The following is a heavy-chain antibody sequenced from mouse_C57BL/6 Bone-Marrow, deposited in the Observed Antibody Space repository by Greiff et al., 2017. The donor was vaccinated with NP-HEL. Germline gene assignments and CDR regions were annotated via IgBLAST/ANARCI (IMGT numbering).Heavy chain of an antibody. CDR1: GYTFTSYW. J-gene: IGHJ1*03. Sequence: QVQLQQPGAELVRPGTSVKLSCKASGYTFTSYWMHWVKQRPGQGLEWIGVIDPSDSYTNSNQKFKGKATLTVDTSSSTAYMQLSSLTSEDSAVYYCARDSNYWYFDVWGTGTTVTVSS. CDR3: ARDSNYWYFDV. V-gene: IGHV1-59*01. D-gene: IGHD2-5*01. CDR2: IDPSDSYT.